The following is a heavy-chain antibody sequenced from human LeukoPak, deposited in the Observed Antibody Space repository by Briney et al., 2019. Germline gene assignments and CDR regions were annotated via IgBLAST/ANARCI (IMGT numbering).Heavy chain of an antibody. Sequence: SETLSLTCTVSGGSISSSSYYWSWIRQHPGKGLEWIGYIYYSGGTYYNPSLKSRVTISVDTSKNQFSLKLSSVTAADTAVYYCARGVIQLWSGSFDYWGQGTLVTVSS. CDR1: GGSISSSSYY. J-gene: IGHJ4*02. CDR3: ARGVIQLWSGSFDY. D-gene: IGHD5-18*01. V-gene: IGHV4-31*03. CDR2: IYYSGGT.